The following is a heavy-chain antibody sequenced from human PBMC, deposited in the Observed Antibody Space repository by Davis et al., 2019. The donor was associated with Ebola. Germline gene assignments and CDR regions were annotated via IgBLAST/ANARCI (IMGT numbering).Heavy chain of an antibody. D-gene: IGHD5-12*01. Sequence: ASVKVSCKASGYTFTNYYMHWVRQAPGQGLEWMGIINPSGGRTSYAQKFRGRVTMTTDTSASTVYMELSSLRSEDTAVYYCARGDFVDIDYWGQGTLVTVSS. J-gene: IGHJ4*02. CDR3: ARGDFVDIDY. V-gene: IGHV1-46*01. CDR1: GYTFTNYY. CDR2: INPSGGRT.